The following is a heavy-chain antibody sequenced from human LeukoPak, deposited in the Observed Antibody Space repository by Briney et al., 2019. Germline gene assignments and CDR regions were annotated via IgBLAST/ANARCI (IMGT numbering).Heavy chain of an antibody. V-gene: IGHV3-23*01. D-gene: IGHD3-9*01. CDR1: GFTFSSYG. CDR3: AKAPYRYFDWLEGYDWFDP. J-gene: IGHJ5*02. Sequence: GGSLRLSCATFGFTFSSYGMTWVRQAPGKGLEWVSTISISGGTTYYADSVKGRFTISRDNSKNTLYLQMNSLRAEDTAVYYCAKAPYRYFDWLEGYDWFDPWGQGTLVTVSS. CDR2: ISISGGTT.